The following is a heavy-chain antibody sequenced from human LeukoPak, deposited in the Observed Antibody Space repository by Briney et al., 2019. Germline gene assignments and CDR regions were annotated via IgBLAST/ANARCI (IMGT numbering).Heavy chain of an antibody. V-gene: IGHV3-23*01. CDR2: ISGSGGST. Sequence: GGSLRLSCAASGFTFSSYGMSWVRQAPGKGLEWVSAISGSGGSTYYADSVKGRFTISRDNSRNTLYLQMNSLRAEDTAVYYCAKGVDTAVFWTKTTNAFDIWGQGTMVTVSS. CDR3: AKGVDTAVFWTKTTNAFDI. J-gene: IGHJ3*02. CDR1: GFTFSSYG. D-gene: IGHD5-18*01.